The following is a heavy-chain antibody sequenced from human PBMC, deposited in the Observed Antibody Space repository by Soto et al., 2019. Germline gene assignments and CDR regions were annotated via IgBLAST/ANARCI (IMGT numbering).Heavy chain of an antibody. D-gene: IGHD6-19*01. V-gene: IGHV3-23*01. CDR1: GFTFSSYA. CDR2: ISASGGSA. CDR3: AKDARSGWNFDY. J-gene: IGHJ4*02. Sequence: SGGSLRLSCAASGFTFSSYAMSWVRQAPGKGLEWVSAISASGGSADYADSVKGRFTISRDNSKNTLYLQMNSLRAEDTAVYYCAKDARSGWNFDYWGQGTLVTAPQ.